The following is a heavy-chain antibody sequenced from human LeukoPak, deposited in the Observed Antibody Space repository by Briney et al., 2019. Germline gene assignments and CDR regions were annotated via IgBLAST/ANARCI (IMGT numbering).Heavy chain of an antibody. J-gene: IGHJ6*04. D-gene: IGHD3-10*02. V-gene: IGHV3-48*04. Sequence: GGSLRLSCAACGFTFRSYSMNWVRQAPGKGLEWVSYISSSSSTIYFADSVKGRFTISRDNAKNSLYLQMNSLRAEDTAVYYCAELGITMIGGVWGKGTTVTISS. CDR3: AELGITMIGGV. CDR1: GFTFRSYS. CDR2: ISSSSSTI.